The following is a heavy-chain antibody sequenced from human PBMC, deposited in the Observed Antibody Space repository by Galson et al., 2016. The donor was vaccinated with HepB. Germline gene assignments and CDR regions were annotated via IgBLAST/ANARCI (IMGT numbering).Heavy chain of an antibody. CDR2: ISSSGGGT. D-gene: IGHD6-19*01. V-gene: IGHV3-23*01. J-gene: IGHJ4*02. Sequence: GKGLEWVSGISSSGGGTYYADSVKGHFIISRDNSKNTLFLQMNSLGAEDTAIYYCARAKAVPGLYSFDYWGQGTLVTVSS. CDR3: ARAKAVPGLYSFDY.